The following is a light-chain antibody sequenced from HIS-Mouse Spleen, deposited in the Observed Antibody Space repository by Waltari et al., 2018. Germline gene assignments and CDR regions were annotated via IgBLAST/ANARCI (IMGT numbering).Light chain of an antibody. CDR1: QGISSY. CDR2: AAS. CDR3: MQSIQLPLT. Sequence: DIQLTQSPSFLSASVGDRVTITCRASQGISSYLAWYQQKPGKAPKLLIYAASTLQSGVPSRFSGSGSGTDFTLKISRVEAEDVGVYYCMQSIQLPLTFGGGTKVEIK. V-gene: IGKV1-9*01. J-gene: IGKJ4*01.